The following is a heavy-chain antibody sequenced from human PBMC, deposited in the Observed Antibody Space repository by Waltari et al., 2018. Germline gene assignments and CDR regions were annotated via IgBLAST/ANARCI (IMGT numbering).Heavy chain of an antibody. J-gene: IGHJ4*02. V-gene: IGHV3-30*02. Sequence: QIQLVESGGGVVQPGGSLRLSCVASGFTFSDYGIHWVRQAPGKGLEWVAFMRSEGISKFYADSLKGRFTISRDDSKSTLYLQLNSLSAEDTAVYYCARISGFYYDRGSLTLLHWGRGTLLTVSS. CDR2: MRSEGISK. CDR1: GFTFSDYG. D-gene: IGHD3-16*01. CDR3: ARISGFYYDRGSLTLLH.